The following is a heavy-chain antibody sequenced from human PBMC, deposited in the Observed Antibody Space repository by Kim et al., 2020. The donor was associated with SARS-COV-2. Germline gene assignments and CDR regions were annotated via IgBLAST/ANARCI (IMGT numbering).Heavy chain of an antibody. V-gene: IGHV4-39*06. Sequence: YNPSLQRRATISVDTAKNQFALKLSSVTAADTAVYYCARGGYYDSSALDYWGQGTLVTVSS. D-gene: IGHD3-22*01. J-gene: IGHJ4*02. CDR3: ARGGYYDSSALDY.